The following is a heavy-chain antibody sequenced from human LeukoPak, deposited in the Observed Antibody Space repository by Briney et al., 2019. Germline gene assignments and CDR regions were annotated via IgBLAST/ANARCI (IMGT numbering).Heavy chain of an antibody. CDR1: GFTVSTNC. CDR2: IYNTGST. V-gene: IGHV3-53*03. D-gene: IGHD1-1*01. J-gene: IGHJ3*02. Sequence: GGSLRLSCAASGFTVSTNCMIWVRQPPGKGLEWVSVIYNTGSTYNADSVKGRFTISRDNTKNSLYLQMNSLRAEDTAVYYCARSPLQLERRDAFDIWGQGTMVTVSS. CDR3: ARSPLQLERRDAFDI.